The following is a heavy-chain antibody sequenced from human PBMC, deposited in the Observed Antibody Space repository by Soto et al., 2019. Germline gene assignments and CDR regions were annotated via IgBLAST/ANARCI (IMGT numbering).Heavy chain of an antibody. J-gene: IGHJ4*02. CDR2: ISAYNGNT. CDR3: ARVRPALDLGPDPGIAPHYFDY. V-gene: IGHV1-18*04. CDR1: GYTFTSYG. Sequence: ASVKVSCKASGYTFTSYGISWVRQAPGQGLEWMGWISAYNGNTNYAQKLQGRVTMTTDTSTSTAYMELRSLRSDDTAVYYCARVRPALDLGPDPGIAPHYFDYWGQGTLVTVSS. D-gene: IGHD6-13*01.